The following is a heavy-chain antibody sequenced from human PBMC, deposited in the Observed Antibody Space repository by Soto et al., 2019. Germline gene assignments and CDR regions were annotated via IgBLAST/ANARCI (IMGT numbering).Heavy chain of an antibody. CDR2: ILYDGSKK. J-gene: IGHJ4*02. CDR3: VKDLAHMADH. Sequence: QVQLVESGGGVVHPGRSLTLSCEASGFTFNSYGMYWVRQAPGKGLEWVSYILYDGSKKYYADSVKGRFTISRDNPKNTLYLQMDNMRPEDTAVYYCVKDLAHMADHCGQGTLVIVSS. V-gene: IGHV3-30*18. CDR1: GFTFNSYG.